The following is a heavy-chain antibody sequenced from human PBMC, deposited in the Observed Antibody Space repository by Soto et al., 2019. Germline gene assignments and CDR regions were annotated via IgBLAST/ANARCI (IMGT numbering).Heavy chain of an antibody. V-gene: IGHV4-31*03. Sequence: QVQLQESGPGLVKPSQTLSLTCTVSGGSISSGGYYWSWIRQHPGNGLEWIGYIYYSGSTYYNPSLKSRVTISVDTSKNQFSLKLSAVTAADTAVYYCASRIQPKVSDDAFDIWGQGTMVTVSS. D-gene: IGHD5-18*01. J-gene: IGHJ3*02. CDR3: ASRIQPKVSDDAFDI. CDR1: GGSISSGGYY. CDR2: IYYSGST.